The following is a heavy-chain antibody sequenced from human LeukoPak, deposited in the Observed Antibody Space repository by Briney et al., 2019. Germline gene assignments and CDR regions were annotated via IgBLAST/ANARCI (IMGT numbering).Heavy chain of an antibody. D-gene: IGHD3-10*01. Sequence: PSETLSLTCAVYGGSFSGYYWSWIRQPPGKGLEWIGEINHSGSTNYNPSLKSRVTISVDTSKNQFSLKLSSVTAAGTAVYYCARFTMVRGVIPHGFDYWGQGTLVTVSS. V-gene: IGHV4-34*01. CDR3: ARFTMVRGVIPHGFDY. CDR2: INHSGST. J-gene: IGHJ4*02. CDR1: GGSFSGYY.